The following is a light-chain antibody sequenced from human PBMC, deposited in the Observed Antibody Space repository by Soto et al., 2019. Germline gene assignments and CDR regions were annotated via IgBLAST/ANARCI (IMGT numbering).Light chain of an antibody. CDR2: GAH. CDR3: QQYGSSST. CDR1: QSVSGN. J-gene: IGKJ5*01. Sequence: EIVMTQSPATLSVSPGERATLSCRASQSVSGNLXWYXXKHXKAPTLIIYGAHNRATGITATLSGSGSGTDLNLNISRLEPEDFAVYYCQQYGSSSTFGKGTRLEI. V-gene: IGKV3-15*01.